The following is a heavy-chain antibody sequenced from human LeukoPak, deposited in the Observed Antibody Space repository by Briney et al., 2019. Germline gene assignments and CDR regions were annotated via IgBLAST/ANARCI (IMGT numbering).Heavy chain of an antibody. CDR2: IYPGDSDT. V-gene: IGHV5-51*01. D-gene: IGHD6-19*01. CDR1: GYSFTSYW. Sequence: GESLKISCKGSGYSFTSYWIGWVRQMPGKGLEWMGIIYPGDSDTRYSPSFQGQVTISADKSISTAYMELSRLRSDDTAVYYCAREGSGWYFDYWGQETLVTVSS. CDR3: AREGSGWYFDY. J-gene: IGHJ4*02.